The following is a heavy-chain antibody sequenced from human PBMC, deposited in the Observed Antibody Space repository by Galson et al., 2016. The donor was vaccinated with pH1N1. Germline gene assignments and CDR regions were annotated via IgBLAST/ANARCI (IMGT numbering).Heavy chain of an antibody. CDR3: ARASYRCSGGSCYFDS. Sequence: SVKVSCKASGYTFASYAINWVRRVPGQGLEWMGWIHTTTGDPSYGQGFTGRFVFSLDTSVTKAYLQISSLKTEGAAVYYCARASYRCSGGSCYFDSWGQGTLVTVSS. D-gene: IGHD2-15*01. CDR2: IHTTTGDP. CDR1: GYTFASYA. V-gene: IGHV7-4-1*02. J-gene: IGHJ4*02.